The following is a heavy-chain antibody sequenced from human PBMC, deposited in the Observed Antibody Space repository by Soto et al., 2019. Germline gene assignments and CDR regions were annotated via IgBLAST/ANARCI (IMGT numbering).Heavy chain of an antibody. CDR3: ARGVLKLDRYGSGSYTG. CDR1: GGSFSGYY. V-gene: IGHV4-34*01. D-gene: IGHD3-10*01. Sequence: QVQLQQWGAGLLKPSETLSLTCAVYGGSFSGYYWSWIRQPPGKGLEWIGEINHSGSTNYNPSLKSRVTISVDTSKNQFSLKLSSVTAADTAVYYCARGVLKLDRYGSGSYTGWGQGTLVTVSS. CDR2: INHSGST. J-gene: IGHJ4*02.